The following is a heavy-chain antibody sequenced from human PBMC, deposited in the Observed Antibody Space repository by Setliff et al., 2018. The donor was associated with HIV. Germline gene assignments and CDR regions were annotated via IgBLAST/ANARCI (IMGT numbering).Heavy chain of an antibody. J-gene: IGHJ5*02. CDR3: AKDFGSGSYYPSLFDP. D-gene: IGHD3-10*01. CDR1: GFTFSSYA. Sequence: PGGSLRLSCAASGFTFSSYAMSWIRQAPGKGLEWVAFIRYDGSNKYYADSVKGRFTISRDNSKNTLYLQMNSLRAEDTAVYYCAKDFGSGSYYPSLFDPWGQGTLVTVSS. V-gene: IGHV3-30*02. CDR2: IRYDGSNK.